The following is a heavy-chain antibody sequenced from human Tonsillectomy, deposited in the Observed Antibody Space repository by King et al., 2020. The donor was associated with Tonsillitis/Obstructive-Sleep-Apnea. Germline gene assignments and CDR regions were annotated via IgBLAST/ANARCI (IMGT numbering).Heavy chain of an antibody. CDR3: TADTYRSSAQAFDY. Sequence: EVQLVESGGGLVKPGGSLRLSCAPSGFSLGITGMNWVRRAPGKGWEWLGGVKSKPEGEPTDYAAPVKGRFTISRDDSENTLYLQMNSLKTEDTAVYYCTADTYRSSAQAFDYWGQGTLVTVSS. CDR2: VKSKPEGEPT. D-gene: IGHD2-2*01. V-gene: IGHV3-15*01. CDR1: GFSLGITG. J-gene: IGHJ4*02.